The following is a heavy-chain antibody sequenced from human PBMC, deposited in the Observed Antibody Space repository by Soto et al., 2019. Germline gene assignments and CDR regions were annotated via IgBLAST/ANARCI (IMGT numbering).Heavy chain of an antibody. Sequence: SETLSLTCTVSGGSISSSSFHWGWIRQPPGKGLEWIGSIYYSGSTYYSPSLKSRVTISVDTSKNQFSLKLSSVTAADTAVYYCAKDRGSGSSGGSDVWGPGTLVTVSS. D-gene: IGHD3-10*01. CDR1: GGSISSSSFH. J-gene: IGHJ4*02. V-gene: IGHV4-39*02. CDR3: AKDRGSGSSGGSDV. CDR2: IYYSGST.